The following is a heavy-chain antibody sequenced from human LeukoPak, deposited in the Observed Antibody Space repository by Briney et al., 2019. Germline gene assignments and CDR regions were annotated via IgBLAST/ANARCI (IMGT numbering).Heavy chain of an antibody. CDR3: ARDREFDYYDSSGYDLFDY. J-gene: IGHJ4*02. CDR2: ISSSSSYL. V-gene: IGHV3-21*01. D-gene: IGHD3-22*01. CDR1: GFTFSSYS. Sequence: PGGSLRLSCAASGFTFSSYSMNWVRQAPGKGLEWVSSISSSSSYLYYADSVKGRFTISRDNAKNSLYLQMNSLRAEDTAVYYCARDREFDYYDSSGYDLFDYWGQGTLVTVSS.